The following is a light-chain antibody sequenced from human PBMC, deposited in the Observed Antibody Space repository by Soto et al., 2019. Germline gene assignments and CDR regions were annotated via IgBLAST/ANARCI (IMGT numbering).Light chain of an antibody. CDR2: DAS. CDR3: QQYIRFSKT. J-gene: IGKJ1*01. V-gene: IGKV1-5*01. Sequence: DIQMTQSPSTLSAFVGDRVTITCRASQSVSSWLAWYQQKPGSAPKLLIYDASSLESGVPSRFSGSGSGTKFTLTISCLQPDDFATYYCQQYIRFSKTFAQGTRVHIK. CDR1: QSVSSW.